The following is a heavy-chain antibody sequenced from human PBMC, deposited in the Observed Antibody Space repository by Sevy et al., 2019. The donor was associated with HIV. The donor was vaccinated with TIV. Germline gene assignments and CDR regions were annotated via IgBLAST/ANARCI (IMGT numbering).Heavy chain of an antibody. Sequence: GGSLRLSCAASGFMFSSDSMNWVRQAPGKGLEWVSSISSSSRYIYYAGSVKGRFTISRDNAKNSLSLQMNSLRAEDTAVYYCAREGCGGAARPNYFDYWGQGTLVTVSS. CDR1: GFMFSSDS. CDR3: AREGCGGAARPNYFDY. V-gene: IGHV3-21*01. J-gene: IGHJ4*02. D-gene: IGHD6-6*01. CDR2: ISSSSRYI.